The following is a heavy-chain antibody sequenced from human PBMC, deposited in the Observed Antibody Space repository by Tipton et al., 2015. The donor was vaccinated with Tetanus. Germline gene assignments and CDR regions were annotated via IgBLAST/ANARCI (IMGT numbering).Heavy chain of an antibody. CDR3: ARAELRRGFSGYLYYDL. Sequence: GLVKPSETLSLTCSVSGGSIDSSNYYWGWVRQLPGKGLEWIGCIYYSGTTYYNPSLRSRLSISVDTSKNQFSLSLASVTAADTAIYYCARAELRRGFSGYLYYDLWGRGILVTVSS. D-gene: IGHD5-12*01. V-gene: IGHV4-39*07. CDR2: IYYSGTT. CDR1: GGSIDSSNYY. J-gene: IGHJ2*01.